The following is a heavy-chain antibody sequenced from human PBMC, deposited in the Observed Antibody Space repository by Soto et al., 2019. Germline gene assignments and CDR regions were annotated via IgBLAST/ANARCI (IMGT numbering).Heavy chain of an antibody. Sequence: QVQLVQSGAEVKKPGSSVKVSCKASVGTFSSYAISWVRQATGQGLEWMGGIIPIFGTANYAQKFQGRVTITADESTSTAYMELSSLRAEDTAVYYCARDALLTTVTTSPFDYWGQGTLVTVSS. CDR2: IIPIFGTA. J-gene: IGHJ4*02. D-gene: IGHD4-17*01. CDR3: ARDALLTTVTTSPFDY. CDR1: VGTFSSYA. V-gene: IGHV1-69*01.